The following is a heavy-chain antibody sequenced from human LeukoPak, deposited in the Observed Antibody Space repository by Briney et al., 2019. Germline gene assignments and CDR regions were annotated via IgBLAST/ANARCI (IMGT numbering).Heavy chain of an antibody. Sequence: KAGGSLRLSCAASGFTFSSYSMNWVRQAPGKGLEWVSSISSSSSYIYYADSVKGRFTISRDNAKNSLYLQMNSLRAEDTAVYYCARASRAAAGTPEFDYWGQGTLVTVSS. CDR1: GFTFSSYS. J-gene: IGHJ4*02. CDR3: ARASRAAAGTPEFDY. V-gene: IGHV3-21*01. CDR2: ISSSSSYI. D-gene: IGHD6-13*01.